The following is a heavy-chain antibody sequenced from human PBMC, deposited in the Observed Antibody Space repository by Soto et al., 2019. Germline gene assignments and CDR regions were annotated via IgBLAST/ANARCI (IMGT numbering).Heavy chain of an antibody. CDR3: VRIPHSTTSYYDHSYGMDF. CDR2: IYPADSDT. J-gene: IGHJ6*02. CDR1: GYRCAKNC. V-gene: IGHV5-51*01. D-gene: IGHD6-13*01. Sequence: GATLELSGNGSGYRCAKNCIGGVRQTHGKGLVWMGSIYPADSDTRYSPSFQGQVIISADKSIRTAYLEWSSLKASDSAMYYCVRIPHSTTSYYDHSYGMDFWVQGTTVTVSS.